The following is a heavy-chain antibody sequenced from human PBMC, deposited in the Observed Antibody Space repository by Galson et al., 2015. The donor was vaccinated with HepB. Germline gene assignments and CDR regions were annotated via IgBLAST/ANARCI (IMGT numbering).Heavy chain of an antibody. CDR1: GYTFSLYG. Sequence: SVKVSCKASGYTFSLYGVTWVRQAPGQGLEWMGWMNPNSGNTGYAQKFQGRVTMTRNTSISTAYMELSSLRSEDTAVYYCARGSNWFDPWGQGTLVTVSS. J-gene: IGHJ5*02. CDR2: MNPNSGNT. CDR3: ARGSNWFDP. V-gene: IGHV1-8*02.